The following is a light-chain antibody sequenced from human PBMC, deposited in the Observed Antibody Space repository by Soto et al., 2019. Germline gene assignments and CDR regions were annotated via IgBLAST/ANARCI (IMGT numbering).Light chain of an antibody. V-gene: IGKV3-20*01. CDR2: GAS. CDR1: QSVSSSY. J-gene: IGKJ1*01. CDR3: QQSGSSPT. Sequence: EIVLTQSPGTLSLSPGERATLSCRASQSVSSSYLAWYQQKPGQAPRLLINGASSRATGIPDRFSGSGSGTVFTLTISRLEPEDFALYYCQQSGSSPTFGQGTKVEIK.